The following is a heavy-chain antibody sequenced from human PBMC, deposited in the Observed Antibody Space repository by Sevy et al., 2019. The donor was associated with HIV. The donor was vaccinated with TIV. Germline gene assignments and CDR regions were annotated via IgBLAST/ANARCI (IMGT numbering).Heavy chain of an antibody. CDR2: INHSGST. Sequence: SETLSLTCAVYGGSFSGYYWSWIRQPPGKGLEWIGEINHSGSTNYNPPLKSRVTISVDTSKNQFSLKLSSVTAADTAVYYCARRGYSYGYPPISFDYWGQGTLVTVSS. CDR1: GGSFSGYY. CDR3: ARRGYSYGYPPISFDY. V-gene: IGHV4-34*01. D-gene: IGHD5-18*01. J-gene: IGHJ4*02.